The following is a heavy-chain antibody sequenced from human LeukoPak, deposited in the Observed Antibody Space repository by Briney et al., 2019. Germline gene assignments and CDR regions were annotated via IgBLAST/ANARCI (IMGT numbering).Heavy chain of an antibody. CDR3: ARSRTISSGSTFDY. V-gene: IGHV3-23*01. Sequence: PGKSLRLSCAASGFTFSNYAMSWVRQAPGKGLEWVSAISGSGGSTYYADSVKGRFTISRDNSKNTLYLQMNSLRAEDTAVYYCARSRTISSGSTFDYWGQGTLVTVSS. J-gene: IGHJ4*02. CDR1: GFTFSNYA. D-gene: IGHD6-19*01. CDR2: ISGSGGST.